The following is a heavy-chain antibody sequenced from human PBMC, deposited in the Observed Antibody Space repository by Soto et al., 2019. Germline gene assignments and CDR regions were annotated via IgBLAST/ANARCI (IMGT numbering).Heavy chain of an antibody. D-gene: IGHD2-21*02. CDR2: ISWKSASI. CDR3: AKSRVGTANGLDV. V-gene: IGHV3-9*01. Sequence: EVQLVESGGDLVQPGRSLRLSCAASGFSFGDYGMHWVRQAPGKGLEWVSGISWKSASIGYADSVKGRFTISRDNAKNLLYLQMNSLSAEDTALYHCAKSRVGTANGLDVWGQGTTVTVSS. CDR1: GFSFGDYG. J-gene: IGHJ6*02.